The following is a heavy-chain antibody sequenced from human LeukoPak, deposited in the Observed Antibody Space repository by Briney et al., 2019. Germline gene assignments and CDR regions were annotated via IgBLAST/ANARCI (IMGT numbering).Heavy chain of an antibody. Sequence: GGSLRLSCAASGFTFSSYSMNWVRQAPGKGLEWVSSISSSSSYIYYADSVKGRFTISRDYAKNSLYLQMNSLRAEDTAVYYCARAKQAAGNRYFDYWGQGTLVTVSS. V-gene: IGHV3-21*01. D-gene: IGHD6-13*01. CDR1: GFTFSSYS. CDR3: ARAKQAAGNRYFDY. J-gene: IGHJ4*02. CDR2: ISSSSSYI.